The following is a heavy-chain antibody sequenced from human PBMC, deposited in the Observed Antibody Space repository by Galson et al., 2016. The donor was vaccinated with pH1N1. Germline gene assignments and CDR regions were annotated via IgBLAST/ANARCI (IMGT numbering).Heavy chain of an antibody. CDR2: IDPSGGGT. Sequence: SVKVSCKASGYTFTSYYFHWVRQAPGQGLEWMGVIDPSGGGTTYAQKFQDLVTLARDMSTSTVYMELSSLKSEDTAVYFCIRDLGRLRDYWGQGTLVTVSS. D-gene: IGHD7-27*01. V-gene: IGHV1-46*01. CDR1: GYTFTSYY. CDR3: IRDLGRLRDY. J-gene: IGHJ4*02.